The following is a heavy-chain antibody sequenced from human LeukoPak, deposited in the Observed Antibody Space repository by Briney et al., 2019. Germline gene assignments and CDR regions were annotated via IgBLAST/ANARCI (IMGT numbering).Heavy chain of an antibody. V-gene: IGHV1-46*01. CDR3: AREVMDNLRFDY. Sequence: ASVKVSCKASGYTFTSYYMHWVRQAPGQGLEWMGIINPSGGSTRYAQKFQGRLTMTRDTSTNTVYMELTSLRSEDTAVYYCAREVMDNLRFDYWGQGTLVTVSS. CDR1: GYTFTSYY. CDR2: INPSGGST. D-gene: IGHD1-14*01. J-gene: IGHJ4*02.